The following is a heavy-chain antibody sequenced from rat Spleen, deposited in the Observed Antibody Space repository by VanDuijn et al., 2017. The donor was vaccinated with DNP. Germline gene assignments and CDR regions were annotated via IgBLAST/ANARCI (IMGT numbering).Heavy chain of an antibody. J-gene: IGHJ2*01. D-gene: IGHD1-12*03. Sequence: EVKLVESGGGLVQPGRSLKLSCVASGFSFSDYNMAWVRQAPKRGLEWVTSISSSGGTIYYRDSVKGRFTVSRDNAKNTLYLQMDSLRAEDTATYYCAYYHDGYHWGQGVMVTVSS. CDR3: AYYHDGYH. CDR1: GFSFSDYN. V-gene: IGHV5-25*01. CDR2: ISSSGGTI.